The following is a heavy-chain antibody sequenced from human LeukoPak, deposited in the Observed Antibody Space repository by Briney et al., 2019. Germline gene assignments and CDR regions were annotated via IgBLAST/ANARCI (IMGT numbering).Heavy chain of an antibody. CDR2: IYYSGNT. J-gene: IGHJ3*02. D-gene: IGHD5-18*01. CDR3: ARFSYGYGWNAFDI. V-gene: IGHV4-59*12. CDR1: GGSISSYY. Sequence: SETLSLTCTVSGGSISSYYWSWIRQPPGKGLEWIGYIYYSGNTNYNPSLKSRVTISVDTSKNQFSLKLSSVTAADTAVYYCARFSYGYGWNAFDIWGQGTMVTVSS.